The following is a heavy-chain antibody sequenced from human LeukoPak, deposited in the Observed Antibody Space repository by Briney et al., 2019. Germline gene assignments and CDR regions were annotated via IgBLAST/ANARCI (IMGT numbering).Heavy chain of an antibody. J-gene: IGHJ6*03. CDR3: ARGRRITIFGTIYYYYTDV. Sequence: ASVKVSCKASGYTFTSYDINWVRQATGQGLEWMGWMNPNSGNTGYAQEFQGRVTMTRNTSISTAYMELSSLRSEDTAVYYCARGRRITIFGTIYYYYTDVWGKGTTVTVSS. CDR1: GYTFTSYD. CDR2: MNPNSGNT. D-gene: IGHD3-3*01. V-gene: IGHV1-8*01.